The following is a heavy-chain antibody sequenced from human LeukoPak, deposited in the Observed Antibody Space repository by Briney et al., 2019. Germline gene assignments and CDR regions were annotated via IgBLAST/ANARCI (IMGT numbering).Heavy chain of an antibody. CDR3: ARDPVQYCGGDCYYDY. V-gene: IGHV3-7*01. Sequence: PGGSLRLSCAASGFTFSSYWMSWVRQAPGKGLEWVANIKQDGSEKYYVDSVKGRFTISRDNAKNSLYLQMNSLRAKDTAVYYCARDPVQYCGGDCYYDYWGQGTLVTVSS. CDR2: IKQDGSEK. D-gene: IGHD2-21*01. CDR1: GFTFSSYW. J-gene: IGHJ4*02.